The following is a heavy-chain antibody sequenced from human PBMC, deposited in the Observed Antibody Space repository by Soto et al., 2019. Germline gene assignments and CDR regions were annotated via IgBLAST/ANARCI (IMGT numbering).Heavy chain of an antibody. CDR2: IYHSGST. Sequence: PSETLSLTCAVSGGSISSGGYSWSWIRQPPGKGLEWIGYIYHSGSTYYNPSLKSRVTISVDRSKNQFSLKLSSVTAADTAVYYCARVTDPTGWSMDYWGQGTLVTVSS. J-gene: IGHJ4*02. CDR3: ARVTDPTGWSMDY. V-gene: IGHV4-30-2*01. CDR1: GGSISSGGYS.